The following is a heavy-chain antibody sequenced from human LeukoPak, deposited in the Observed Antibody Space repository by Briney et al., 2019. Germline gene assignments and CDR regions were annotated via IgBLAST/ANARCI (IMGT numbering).Heavy chain of an antibody. V-gene: IGHV4-39*07. CDR1: GGSISSGDYY. CDR2: IYYSGST. Sequence: SETLSLTCTVSGGSISSGDYYWSWIRQPPGKGLEWIGSIYYSGSTYYNPSLKSRVTISVDTSKNQFSLKLSSVTAADTAVYYCARSSIAVAVGAFDIWGQGTMVTVSS. CDR3: ARSSIAVAVGAFDI. J-gene: IGHJ3*02. D-gene: IGHD6-19*01.